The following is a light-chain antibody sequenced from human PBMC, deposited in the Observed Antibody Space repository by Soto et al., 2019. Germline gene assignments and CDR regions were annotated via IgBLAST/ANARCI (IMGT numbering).Light chain of an antibody. CDR1: QSISLF. Sequence: DIQLTQSPSSLSASVGDRVTITCRASQSISLFLNWYQHKPGKAPQLLIYSTSNLQSGVPSRFTGRGSGTDFTLTINSLQPEDFATYYCQQSYTTPQFTFGPGTKVDIK. CDR2: STS. V-gene: IGKV1-39*01. J-gene: IGKJ3*01. CDR3: QQSYTTPQFT.